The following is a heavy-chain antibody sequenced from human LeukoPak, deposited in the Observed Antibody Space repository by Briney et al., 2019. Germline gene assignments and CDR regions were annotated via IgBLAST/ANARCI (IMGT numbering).Heavy chain of an antibody. CDR2: IYSGGST. J-gene: IGHJ4*02. Sequence: GGSLRLSCAASGFTVSSNYMSWVRQAPGKGLEWVSVIYSGGSTYYADSVKGRFTISRDNSKNTLYLQMNSLRAEDTAVYYCAREGDETGVYFDYWGQGTLVTVSS. CDR3: AREGDETGVYFDY. D-gene: IGHD7-27*01. CDR1: GFTVSSNY. V-gene: IGHV3-53*05.